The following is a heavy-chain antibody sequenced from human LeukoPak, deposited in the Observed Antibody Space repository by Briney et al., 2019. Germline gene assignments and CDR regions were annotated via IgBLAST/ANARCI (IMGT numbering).Heavy chain of an antibody. D-gene: IGHD3-9*01. J-gene: IGHJ4*02. CDR2: IHYTGAT. Sequence: PSETLSLTCAVYGGSITGYYWSWIRQAPGRGLEWVGEIHYTGATSYNPSLKSRATISTDTSKNQFSLRLSSVTAADTAVYYCARGNILTGYCFDFWGQGALVTVSS. CDR1: GGSITGYY. V-gene: IGHV4-34*01. CDR3: ARGNILTGYCFDF.